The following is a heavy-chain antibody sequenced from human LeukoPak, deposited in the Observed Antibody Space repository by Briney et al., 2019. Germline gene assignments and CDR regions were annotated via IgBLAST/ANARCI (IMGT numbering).Heavy chain of an antibody. CDR3: AASPDYYDSSGYSYYFDY. J-gene: IGHJ4*02. V-gene: IGHV1-58*01. CDR2: IVIDSGNT. CDR1: GFTFTSSA. Sequence: SVKVSCKASGFTFTSSAVQWVRQARGQRLEWIGWIVIDSGNTNYAQKFQERVTITRDMSTSTAYMELSSLRSEDTAVYYCAASPDYYDSSGYSYYFDYWGQGTLVTVSS. D-gene: IGHD3-22*01.